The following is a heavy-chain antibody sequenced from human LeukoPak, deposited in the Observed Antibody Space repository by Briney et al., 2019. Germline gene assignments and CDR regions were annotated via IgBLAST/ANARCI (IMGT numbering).Heavy chain of an antibody. CDR1: GFTFNNYA. Sequence: GGSLRLSCAASGFTFNNYAMAWVRQAPGKRLEWVSAITGSGVDTYYIDSVKGRFTISRDNSKNTLYLQMNSLRAEDTAVYYCAREGIAVAGGGYFDYWGQGTLVTVSS. D-gene: IGHD6-19*01. CDR3: AREGIAVAGGGYFDY. J-gene: IGHJ4*02. V-gene: IGHV3-23*01. CDR2: ITGSGVDT.